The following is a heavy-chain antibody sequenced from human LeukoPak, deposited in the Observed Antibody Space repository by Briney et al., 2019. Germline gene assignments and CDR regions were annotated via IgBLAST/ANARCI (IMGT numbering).Heavy chain of an antibody. Sequence: GGSPRLSCAASGFTFSDYYMSWIRQAPGKGLEWVSYISSSSSYTNYADSVKGRFTISRDNAKNSLYLQMNSLRAEDTAVYYCARGVVPAATYNWFDPWGQGTLVTVSS. CDR2: ISSSSSYT. V-gene: IGHV3-11*06. CDR3: ARGVVPAATYNWFDP. D-gene: IGHD2-2*01. CDR1: GFTFSDYY. J-gene: IGHJ5*02.